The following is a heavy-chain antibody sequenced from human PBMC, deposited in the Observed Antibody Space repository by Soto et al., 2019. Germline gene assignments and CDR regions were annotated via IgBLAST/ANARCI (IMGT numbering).Heavy chain of an antibody. V-gene: IGHV4-31*03. D-gene: IGHD2-15*01. Sequence: QVHLQESGPGQVRPSQTLSLSCSVSGGSISRGAYFWTWIRQFPGKGLEWIAYISYTGATYYNPSLKSRVTILADTSKIQFSLKLNSVTFADTAVYYCARGGPVSVSPAWQLLGYFDYWGQGTLVTDSS. CDR2: ISYTGAT. CDR1: GGSISRGAYF. CDR3: ARGGPVSVSPAWQLLGYFDY. J-gene: IGHJ4*02.